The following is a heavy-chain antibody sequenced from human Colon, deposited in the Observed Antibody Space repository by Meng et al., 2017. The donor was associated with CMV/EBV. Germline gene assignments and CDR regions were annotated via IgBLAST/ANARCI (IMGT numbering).Heavy chain of an antibody. CDR2: TYYRSTWGN. D-gene: IGHD3-16*01. CDR3: ARDRLWAFDI. Sequence: QVQLQQSGPALVKPSPPLTLTCAISGDSVSSDTVAWNWIRQSPSRGLEWLGRTYYRSTWGNDYAISVRSRLTINPDTAKNQFSLHLKSVTPEDTAVYYCARDRLWAFDIWGQGTMVTVAS. CDR1: GDSVSSDTVA. V-gene: IGHV6-1*01. J-gene: IGHJ3*02.